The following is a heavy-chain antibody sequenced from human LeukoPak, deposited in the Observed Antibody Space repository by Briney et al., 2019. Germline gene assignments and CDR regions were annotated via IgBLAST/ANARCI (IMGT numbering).Heavy chain of an antibody. CDR3: AKSSLAGGYYFDC. Sequence: GGSLRLSCAASGFTFSSNGMSWVRQAPGKGLEWVSSISSSSSYIYYADSVKGRFTISRDNAKNSLYLQMNSLRAEDTAVYYCAKSSLAGGYYFDCWGQGTLVTVSS. V-gene: IGHV3-21*01. J-gene: IGHJ4*02. CDR2: ISSSSSYI. D-gene: IGHD6-6*01. CDR1: GFTFSSNG.